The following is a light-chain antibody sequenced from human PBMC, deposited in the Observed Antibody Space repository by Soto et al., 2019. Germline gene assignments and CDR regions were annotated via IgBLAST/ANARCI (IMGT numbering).Light chain of an antibody. V-gene: IGKV3-15*01. CDR3: QRYNDWPLT. CDR2: GAS. Sequence: IVMTQSPATLSVSPGERVTLSCRASQGIGITLAWYQQKPGQTPRLLIYGASTRATGIPARFSGSGSGTEFTLTINSLQSEDSAVYYCQRYNDWPLTFGGGTKVEIQ. CDR1: QGIGIT. J-gene: IGKJ4*01.